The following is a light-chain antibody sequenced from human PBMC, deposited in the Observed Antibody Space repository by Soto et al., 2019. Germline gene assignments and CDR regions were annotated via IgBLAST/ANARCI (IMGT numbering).Light chain of an antibody. CDR3: QQYGSSPFT. V-gene: IGKV3D-20*01. CDR2: DAS. J-gene: IGKJ3*01. CDR1: QSVGSSY. Sequence: EIVLTQSPATLSLSPGERATLSCGASQSVGSSYLAWYQQKSGLAPRLLIYDASSRATGIPDRFSGSESGTDFTLAISRLEPEDFALYYCQQYGSSPFTFGPGTKVDIK.